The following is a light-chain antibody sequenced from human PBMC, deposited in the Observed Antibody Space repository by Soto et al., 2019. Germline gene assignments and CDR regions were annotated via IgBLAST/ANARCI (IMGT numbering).Light chain of an antibody. CDR3: AAWDDSLNVVA. V-gene: IGLV1-44*01. Sequence: QCVLSQPASGSGTAGQRVTISCSGSSSNIGSNTVNWYQQLPGTAPKLLIYSNNQRPSGVPDRFSGSKSGTSASLAISGLQSEDESDYYCAAWDDSLNVVAFGGGTKVTVL. CDR1: SSNIGSNT. J-gene: IGLJ2*01. CDR2: SNN.